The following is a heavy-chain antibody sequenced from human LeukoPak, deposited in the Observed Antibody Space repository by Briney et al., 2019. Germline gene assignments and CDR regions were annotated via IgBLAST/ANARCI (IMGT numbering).Heavy chain of an antibody. J-gene: IGHJ3*02. V-gene: IGHV1-46*01. D-gene: IGHD1-26*01. CDR3: AIAGTSDAFDI. Sequence: ASVKVSCKASRYTFTSYYMHWLRQAPGQGLEWMGIINPSGGSTSYAQKFQGRVTMTRDTSMSTVYMELSSLRSEDTAVYYCAIAGTSDAFDIWGQGTMVTVSS. CDR2: INPSGGST. CDR1: RYTFTSYY.